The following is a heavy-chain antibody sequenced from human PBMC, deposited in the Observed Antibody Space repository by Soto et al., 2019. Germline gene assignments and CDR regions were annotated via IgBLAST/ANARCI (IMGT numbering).Heavy chain of an antibody. Sequence: GGSLRLSCAASGFTFSSYWMSWVRQAPGKGLEWVANIKRDGSEKYYVDSVKGRFTISRDNAKISLYLQMNSLRAEDTAVYYCARARDYYDSSGYYHVVDYWGQGTLVTVSS. CDR2: IKRDGSEK. J-gene: IGHJ4*02. V-gene: IGHV3-7*01. CDR1: GFTFSSYW. CDR3: ARARDYYDSSGYYHVVDY. D-gene: IGHD3-22*01.